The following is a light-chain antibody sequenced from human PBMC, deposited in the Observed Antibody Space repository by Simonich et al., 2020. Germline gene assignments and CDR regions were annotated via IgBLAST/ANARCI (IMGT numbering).Light chain of an antibody. CDR2: EGS. CDR1: SSDVGGYNL. CDR3: CSYAGSSNWV. Sequence: QSALTQPASVSGSPGQSITISCTGTSSDVGGYNLVSWYQQHPGKAPKLIIYEGSKRPSGVSNRFSGSKSGNTASLTISGLQAEDEADYYCCSYAGSSNWVFGGGTKLTVL. J-gene: IGLJ3*02. V-gene: IGLV2-23*01.